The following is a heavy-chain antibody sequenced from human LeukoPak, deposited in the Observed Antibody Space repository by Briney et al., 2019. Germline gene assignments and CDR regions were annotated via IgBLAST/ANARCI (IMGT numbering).Heavy chain of an antibody. J-gene: IGHJ4*02. D-gene: IGHD2-15*01. CDR3: ARQQRIRHCSEGVCTEGYYFDY. CDR1: GFAFNMFA. V-gene: IGHV3-23*01. Sequence: GGSLRLSCAGTGFAFNMFAIDWVRQAPGKGLEWVSGLSRGGSTTNYADSVKGRFTISRDKSQNSVFLQLNSLRPEDAAVYYCARQQRIRHCSEGVCTEGYYFDYWGQGTLVTVSS. CDR2: LSRGGSTT.